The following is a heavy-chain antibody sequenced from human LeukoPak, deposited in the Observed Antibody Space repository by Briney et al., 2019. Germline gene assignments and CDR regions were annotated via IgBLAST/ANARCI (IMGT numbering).Heavy chain of an antibody. V-gene: IGHV4-59*01. CDR2: ISYTGST. CDR3: ARDDYRGVTNFDP. CDR1: GGSISPYF. J-gene: IGHJ5*02. Sequence: PSETLSLTCAVSGGSISPYFWSWMRQTPGKGLEWIGYISYTGSTNYNPALKSRVTISADTSKNQFSLQLTSVTAADTAVYYCARDDYRGVTNFDPWGQGTLVTDSS. D-gene: IGHD3-10*01.